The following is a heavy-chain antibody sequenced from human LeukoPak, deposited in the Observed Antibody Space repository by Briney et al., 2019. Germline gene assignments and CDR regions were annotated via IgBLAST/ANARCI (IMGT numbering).Heavy chain of an antibody. CDR2: IYHSGST. CDR1: GGSISSSNW. Sequence: SETLSFTCAVSGGSISSSNWWSWVRQPPGKGLEWIGEIYHSGSTNYNPSLKSRVTISVDRSKNQFSLKLSSVTAADTAVYYCAGASRTYYIDYWGQGTLVTVSS. D-gene: IGHD2-2*01. V-gene: IGHV4-4*02. J-gene: IGHJ4*02. CDR3: AGASRTYYIDY.